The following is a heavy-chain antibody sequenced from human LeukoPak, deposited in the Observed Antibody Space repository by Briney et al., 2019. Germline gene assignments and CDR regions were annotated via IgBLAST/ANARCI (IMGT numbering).Heavy chain of an antibody. V-gene: IGHV3-66*02. J-gene: IGHJ5*02. CDR3: ASSSWSRSNWFDP. CDR2: IYSGGTT. D-gene: IGHD6-13*01. Sequence: GGSLRLSCAASGFTFSSNSMTWVRQAPGKGLEWVSVIYSGGTTYYADSVKGRFTIFRDNSKNTLYLQMNSLRVEDTAVYYCASSSWSRSNWFDPWGQGTLVTVSS. CDR1: GFTFSSNS.